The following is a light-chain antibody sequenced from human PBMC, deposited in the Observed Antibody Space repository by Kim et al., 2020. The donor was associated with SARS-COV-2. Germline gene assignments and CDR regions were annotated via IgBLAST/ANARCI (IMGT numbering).Light chain of an antibody. Sequence: ASVGDRVTSTCRTTQSISSHLDWDQQKPGRAPKLLISAASTLQGGVPSRFSGSGSETDFTLTISSLQPDDFATYFCQQSYITPFTFGPGTKVDIK. J-gene: IGKJ3*01. CDR2: AAS. CDR1: QSISSH. CDR3: QQSYITPFT. V-gene: IGKV1-39*01.